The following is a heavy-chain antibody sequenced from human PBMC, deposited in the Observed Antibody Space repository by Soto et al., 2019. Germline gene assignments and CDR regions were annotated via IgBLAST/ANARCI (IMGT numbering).Heavy chain of an antibody. D-gene: IGHD2-2*01. V-gene: IGHV3-30*04. Sequence: GGSLRLSCAASGFTFSSYAMHWVRQAPGKGLEWVAVISYDGSNKYYADSVKGRFTISRDNSKNTLYLQMNSLRAEDTAVYYCAREGCSITSCKGEYFQHWGQGTLVTVSS. CDR2: ISYDGSNK. CDR3: AREGCSITSCKGEYFQH. J-gene: IGHJ1*01. CDR1: GFTFSSYA.